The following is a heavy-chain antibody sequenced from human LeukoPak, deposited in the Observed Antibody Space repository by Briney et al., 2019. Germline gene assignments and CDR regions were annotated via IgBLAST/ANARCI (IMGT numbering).Heavy chain of an antibody. J-gene: IGHJ3*02. Sequence: GGSLRLSCAASGFTVSNNYMSWVRQAPGKGLEWVSDIYSGGSTYYADSVKGRFTISRDNSKNTLYLQMNSLRGEDTAVYYCARGGSYLSAFDIWGQGTMVTVSS. V-gene: IGHV3-53*01. D-gene: IGHD1-26*01. CDR3: ARGGSYLSAFDI. CDR2: IYSGGST. CDR1: GFTVSNNY.